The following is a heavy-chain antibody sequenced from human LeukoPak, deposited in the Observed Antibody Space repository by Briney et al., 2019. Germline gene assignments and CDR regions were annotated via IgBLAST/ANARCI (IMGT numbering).Heavy chain of an antibody. CDR2: ISSSGSTT. CDR3: ARSPAGANYYLDV. CDR1: GFTFTSYE. D-gene: IGHD1-14*01. J-gene: IGHJ6*03. V-gene: IGHV3-48*03. Sequence: GGSLRLSCAASGFTFTSYEMNWVRQAPGKGLEWVSYISSSGSTTYYADSMKGRFTISRDNAENSLYLQMNSLRAEDTAVYYCARSPAGANYYLDVWGKGTTVTISS.